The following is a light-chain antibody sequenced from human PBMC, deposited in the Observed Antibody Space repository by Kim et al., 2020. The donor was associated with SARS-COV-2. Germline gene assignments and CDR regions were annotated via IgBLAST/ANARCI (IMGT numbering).Light chain of an antibody. Sequence: SYELTQPASVSVAPGQTARITCGGDNIGDYRVHWYQQKPGQAPLLVIYYDTDRPSGSPARFSGSNSGTTVTLTISSVAAGDEADYYCQVWHTGGDRVVFGGGTQLTVL. CDR2: YDT. CDR3: QVWHTGGDRVV. J-gene: IGLJ2*01. V-gene: IGLV3-21*01. CDR1: NIGDYR.